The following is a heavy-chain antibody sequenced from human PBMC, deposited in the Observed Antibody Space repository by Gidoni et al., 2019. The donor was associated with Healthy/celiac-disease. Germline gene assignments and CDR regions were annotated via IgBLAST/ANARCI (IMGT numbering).Heavy chain of an antibody. D-gene: IGHD5-18*01. CDR2: INAGNGNT. Sequence: QVQLVQSGAEVQKPGASVKVSCKASGYTFTSYAMHWVRQAPGQRLEWMGGINAGNGNTKYSQKFQGRVTITRDTSASTAYMELSSLRSEDTAVYYCARATGYSYGDDDAFDIWGQGTMVTVSS. CDR1: GYTFTSYA. CDR3: ARATGYSYGDDDAFDI. J-gene: IGHJ3*02. V-gene: IGHV1-3*01.